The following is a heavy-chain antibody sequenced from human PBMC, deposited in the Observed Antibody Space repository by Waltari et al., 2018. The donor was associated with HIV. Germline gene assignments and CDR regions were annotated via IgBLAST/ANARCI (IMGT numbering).Heavy chain of an antibody. D-gene: IGHD3-22*01. CDR3: ARGNYYDSSGYVDY. Sequence: QVQLQESGSGLVKPSQTLSLTCTVSGGSISSGSYYWSWIRQPAGKGLEWIGRIYTSGSTNDYPTLKSRVTISVDTSKNQFSLKLSSVNAADTAVYYWARGNYYDSSGYVDYWGQGTLVTVSS. CDR2: IYTSGST. CDR1: GGSISSGSYY. J-gene: IGHJ4*02. V-gene: IGHV4-61*02.